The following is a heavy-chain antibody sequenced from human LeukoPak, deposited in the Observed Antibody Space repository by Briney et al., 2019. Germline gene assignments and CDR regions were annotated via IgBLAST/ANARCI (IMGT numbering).Heavy chain of an antibody. J-gene: IGHJ4*02. V-gene: IGHV3-30*18. D-gene: IGHD1-26*01. Sequence: GGSLRLSCAASGFTFSSDDMHWVRQAPGQGLEWVAFISYDANVKRYADSVKGRFTISRDNSKNTVYLQVSSLRPEDTAVYHWAKDRSPTWPCDYWGPGTLVTVSS. CDR2: ISYDANVK. CDR3: AKDRSPTWPCDY. CDR1: GFTFSSDD.